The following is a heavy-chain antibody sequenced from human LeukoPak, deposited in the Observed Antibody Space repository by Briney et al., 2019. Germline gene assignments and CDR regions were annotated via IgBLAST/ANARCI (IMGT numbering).Heavy chain of an antibody. J-gene: IGHJ4*02. CDR3: ARDRDGYDLGGLDY. CDR2: ISAYNGNT. V-gene: IGHV1-18*01. CDR1: GYTFTRYG. D-gene: IGHD5-12*01. Sequence: GASVKVSCKASGYTFTRYGISWVRQAPGQGGEWRGWISAYNGNTHYAQKLQGRVTMTTDTSTSTAYMELRSLRSDDTAVYYCARDRDGYDLGGLDYWGQGTLVTVSS.